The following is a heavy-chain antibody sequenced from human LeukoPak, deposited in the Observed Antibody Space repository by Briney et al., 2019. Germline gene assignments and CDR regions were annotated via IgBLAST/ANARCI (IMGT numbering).Heavy chain of an antibody. D-gene: IGHD3-22*01. CDR1: GFTFSNYA. Sequence: GGSLRLSCAASGFTFSNYAMIWVRQAPGKGLEWVSVIYSGGRTYYADSVKGRFTISRDNSKNTLYLQMNSLRAEDTAVYYCARDPLDNHDSSGDYPGDDYWGQGTLVTVSS. J-gene: IGHJ4*02. V-gene: IGHV3-53*01. CDR3: ARDPLDNHDSSGDYPGDDY. CDR2: IYSGGRT.